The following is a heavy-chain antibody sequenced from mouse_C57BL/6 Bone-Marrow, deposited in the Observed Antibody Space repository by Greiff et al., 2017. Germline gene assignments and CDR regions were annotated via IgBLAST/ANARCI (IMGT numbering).Heavy chain of an antibody. V-gene: IGHV1-81*01. CDR1: GYTFTSYG. J-gene: IGHJ3*01. CDR3: AGKLTPY. Sequence: QVHVKQSGAELVKPGASVKMSCKASGYTFTSYGISWVKQRTGQGLEWIGEIYPRSGNTYYNEKFKGKATLTADKSSSTAYMELRSLTSEDSAVYFCAGKLTPYWGQGTLVTVSA. CDR2: IYPRSGNT.